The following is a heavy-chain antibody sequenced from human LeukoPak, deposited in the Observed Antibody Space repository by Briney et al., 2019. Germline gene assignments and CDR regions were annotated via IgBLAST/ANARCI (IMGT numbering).Heavy chain of an antibody. V-gene: IGHV3-74*01. CDR3: ARVPLIAGTWVDY. J-gene: IGHJ4*02. CDR1: GFIFSSYW. CDR2: INSDGSST. D-gene: IGHD1-20*01. Sequence: GGSLRLSCAASGFIFSSYWMHWVRHAPGKGLVWVSRINSDGSSTTYADFLKGRFTISTDNAKSTLYLQMNSLRAEDTAVYYCARVPLIAGTWVDYWGQGTLVTVSS.